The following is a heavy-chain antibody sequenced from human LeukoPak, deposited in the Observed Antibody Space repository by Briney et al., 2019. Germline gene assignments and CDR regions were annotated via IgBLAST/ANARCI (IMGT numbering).Heavy chain of an antibody. J-gene: IGHJ4*02. V-gene: IGHV1-24*01. D-gene: IGHD3-22*01. Sequence: GASVKVSCKVSGYTLTELSMHWVRQAPGKGLEWMGGFDPEDGETIYAQKFQGRVTMTEDTSTDTAYMELRSLRSDDTAVYYCARPPLGVYYDSSAYGYWGQGTLVTVSS. CDR2: FDPEDGET. CDR1: GYTLTELS. CDR3: ARPPLGVYYDSSAYGY.